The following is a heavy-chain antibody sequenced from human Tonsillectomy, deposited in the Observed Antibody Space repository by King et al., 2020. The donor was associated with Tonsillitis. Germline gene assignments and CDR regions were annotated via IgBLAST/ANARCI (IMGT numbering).Heavy chain of an antibody. CDR2: ISYDGSNK. Sequence: VQLVESGGGVVQPGRSLRLSCAASGFTFSSYGMHWVRQAPGKGLEGVAVISYDGSNKYYADSVKGRFTISRDNSKNTLYLQMNSLRAEDTAVYYCAKERVDDKLLWFGELSPPFDYWGQGTLVTVSS. V-gene: IGHV3-30*18. J-gene: IGHJ4*02. D-gene: IGHD3-10*01. CDR1: GFTFSSYG. CDR3: AKERVDDKLLWFGELSPPFDY.